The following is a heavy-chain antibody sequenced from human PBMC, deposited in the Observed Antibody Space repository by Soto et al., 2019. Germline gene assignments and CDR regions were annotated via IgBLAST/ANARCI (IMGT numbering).Heavy chain of an antibody. CDR3: ACSQRPSRLGPKGAIDY. CDR1: GFTFSNYW. J-gene: IGHJ4*02. V-gene: IGHV3-74*01. D-gene: IGHD2-15*01. CDR2: IDTDGSTT. Sequence: EVQLVESGGAVVQPGGSLRLSCATSGFTFSNYWMHWVRQVPGRGLVWVSRIDTDGSTTSYADFAKGRFTISRDNAKNTLTLQMNSLRAGDTAIYYCACSQRPSRLGPKGAIDYWGQGTLVTVSS.